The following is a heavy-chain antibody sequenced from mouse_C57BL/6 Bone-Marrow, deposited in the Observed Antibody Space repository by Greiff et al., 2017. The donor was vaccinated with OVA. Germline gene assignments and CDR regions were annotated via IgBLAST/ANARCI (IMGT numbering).Heavy chain of an antibody. CDR1: GFTFSDYG. D-gene: IGHD1-1*01. V-gene: IGHV5-17*01. CDR3: ARLFYYGSWYFDY. J-gene: IGHJ2*01. Sequence: EVKLVESGGGLVKPGGSLKLSCAASGFTFSDYGMHWVRQAPEKGLEWVAYISSGSSNIYYADTVKGRFTISRDNAKNTLFLQLTSLRSEDTAMYYCARLFYYGSWYFDYWGQGTTLTVSS. CDR2: ISSGSSNI.